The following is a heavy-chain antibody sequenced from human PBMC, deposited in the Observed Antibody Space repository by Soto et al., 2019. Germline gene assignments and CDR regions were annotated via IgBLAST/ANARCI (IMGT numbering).Heavy chain of an antibody. CDR1: GLPFRDYA. J-gene: IGHJ4*02. CDR3: GKERRGSGWSVCNF. D-gene: IGHD6-19*01. Sequence: SLRLSCAASGLPFRDYAMNWVRQAPGKGLEWVADISGNGNSARHADSVKGRFTISRDNSQNTLYLHMNSLRVDDTAIYYCGKERRGSGWSVCNFWGQGTLVTVSS. V-gene: IGHV3-23*01. CDR2: ISGNGNSA.